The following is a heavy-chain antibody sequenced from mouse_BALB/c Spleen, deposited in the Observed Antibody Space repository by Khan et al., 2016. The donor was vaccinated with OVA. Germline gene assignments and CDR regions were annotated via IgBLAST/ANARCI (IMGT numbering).Heavy chain of an antibody. D-gene: IGHD2-4*01. CDR1: GFSLTNYS. CDR3: ARRGYDYGRGALFAY. J-gene: IGHJ3*01. V-gene: IGHV2-2*02. CDR2: IWSAGST. Sequence: QVQLQQSGPGLVQPSQSLSITCTVSGFSLTNYSVHWVRQSPGKGLEWLGVIWSAGSTDYNAAFISRLTTRKDNSRSQVFFKMNSLQPNDTAIYYCARRGYDYGRGALFAYWGQGTLVTVSA.